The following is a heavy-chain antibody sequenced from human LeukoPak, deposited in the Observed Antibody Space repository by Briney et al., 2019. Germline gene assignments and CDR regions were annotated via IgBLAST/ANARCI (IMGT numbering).Heavy chain of an antibody. CDR1: GGTFGSYA. Sequence: GASVNVSCKASGGTFGSYAIAWVRQAPGQGLEWMGRITVLSGTTNYAQKFQDRVAITTDEPTSTAYMEVSGLTSEDTAVYYCATELRGYSFGYDSWGQGTLVTVSS. CDR2: ITVLSGTT. V-gene: IGHV1-69*05. J-gene: IGHJ5*01. CDR3: ATELRGYSFGYDS. D-gene: IGHD5-18*01.